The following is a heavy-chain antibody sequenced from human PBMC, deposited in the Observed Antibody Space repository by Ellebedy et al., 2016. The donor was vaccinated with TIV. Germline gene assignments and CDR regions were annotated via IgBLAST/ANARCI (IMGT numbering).Heavy chain of an antibody. CDR2: IYYSGST. Sequence: MPSETLSLTCTVSGGSISSYYWSWIRQPPGKGLEWIGYIYYSGSTNYNPSLKSRVTISVDTSKNQFSLKLSSVTAADTAVYYRERDKRAYSSGPLTLWGQGTLVTVSS. CDR3: ERDKRAYSSGPLTL. D-gene: IGHD6-19*01. CDR1: GGSISSYY. J-gene: IGHJ4*02. V-gene: IGHV4-59*01.